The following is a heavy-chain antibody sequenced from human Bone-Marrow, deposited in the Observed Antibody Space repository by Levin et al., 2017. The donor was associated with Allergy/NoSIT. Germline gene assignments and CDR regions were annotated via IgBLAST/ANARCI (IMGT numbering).Heavy chain of an antibody. Sequence: ASVKVSCKASGYSFTNYYMNWVRQAPGQGLEWMGWINPNSDGTNYAQKFQGRVTMTRDTSISTVYMELSRLRSDDTAVYYCASGYYILFYAMDVWGQGTTVTVSS. J-gene: IGHJ6*02. V-gene: IGHV1-2*02. CDR1: GYSFTNYY. D-gene: IGHD3-3*01. CDR2: INPNSDGT. CDR3: ASGYYILFYAMDV.